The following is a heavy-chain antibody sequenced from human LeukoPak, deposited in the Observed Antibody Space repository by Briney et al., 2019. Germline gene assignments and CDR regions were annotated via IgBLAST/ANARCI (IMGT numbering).Heavy chain of an antibody. D-gene: IGHD3-10*01. CDR1: GFTFSSYS. Sequence: GGSLRLSCAASGFTFSSYSMNWVRQAPGKGLEWVSSISSSSSYIFYADSVKGRFTISKDNAKNSLFLEMNSLRVEDTAVYYCARRPINYGLGGDYMDVWGKGTTVTVSS. J-gene: IGHJ6*03. V-gene: IGHV3-21*01. CDR2: ISSSSSYI. CDR3: ARRPINYGLGGDYMDV.